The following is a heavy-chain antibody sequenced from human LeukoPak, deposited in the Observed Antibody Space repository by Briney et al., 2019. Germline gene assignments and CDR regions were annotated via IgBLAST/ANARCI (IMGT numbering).Heavy chain of an antibody. J-gene: IGHJ4*02. CDR2: MSGSSGGT. CDR3: AKEYCTNDVCYFFDY. Sequence: GGSLRLSCAASGFTVSSNYMSWVRQAPGKGLEWVSAMSGSSGGTYYADSVKGRFTIFRDNSKNTLYLQMTSLRAEDTAVYYCAKEYCTNDVCYFFDYWGQGTLVSVSS. CDR1: GFTVSSNY. D-gene: IGHD2-8*01. V-gene: IGHV3-23*01.